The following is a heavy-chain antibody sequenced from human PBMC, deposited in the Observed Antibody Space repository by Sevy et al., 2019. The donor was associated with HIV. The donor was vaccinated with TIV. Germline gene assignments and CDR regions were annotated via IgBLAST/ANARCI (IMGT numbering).Heavy chain of an antibody. CDR1: GFTFSSYE. D-gene: IGHD3-10*01. CDR2: ISSSGSTI. J-gene: IGHJ3*02. Sequence: GGSLRLSCAASGFTFSSYEMNWVRQAPGKGLEWVSYISSSGSTIYYADSVKGRFTISRDNAKNSLYLQMNSLRAEDTAVYYCARGPYGTYYYGSGSAFDIWGQGTMVTVSS. CDR3: ARGPYGTYYYGSGSAFDI. V-gene: IGHV3-48*03.